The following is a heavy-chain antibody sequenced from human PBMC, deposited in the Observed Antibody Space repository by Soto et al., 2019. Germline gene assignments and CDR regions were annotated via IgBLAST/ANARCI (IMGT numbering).Heavy chain of an antibody. J-gene: IGHJ5*02. CDR1: GASISGYY. D-gene: IGHD1-1*01. Sequence: SETLSLTCTVSGASISGYYWSWIRKSAGKGLEWIGRIYATGTTDYNPSLKSRVMMSVDTSKKQFALKLRSVTAADTAVYYCVRDGTKTLRDWFDPWGQGISVTVSS. CDR2: IYATGTT. CDR3: VRDGTKTLRDWFDP. V-gene: IGHV4-4*07.